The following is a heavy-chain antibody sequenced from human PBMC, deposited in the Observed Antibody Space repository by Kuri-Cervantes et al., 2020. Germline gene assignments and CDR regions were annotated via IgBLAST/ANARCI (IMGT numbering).Heavy chain of an antibody. J-gene: IGHJ4*02. V-gene: IGHV4-39*07. D-gene: IGHD3-10*01. Sequence: SETLSLTCTVSGGSISSSSYYWGWIRQPPGKGLEWIGRIYTSGSTNYNPSLKSRVTISVDKSKNQFSLKLSSVTAADTAVYYCARDDLGFGELLFFDYWGQGTLVTVSS. CDR1: GGSISSSSYY. CDR3: ARDDLGFGELLFFDY. CDR2: IYTSGST.